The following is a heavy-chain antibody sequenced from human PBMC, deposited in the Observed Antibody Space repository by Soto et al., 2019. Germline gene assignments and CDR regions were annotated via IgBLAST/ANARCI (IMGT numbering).Heavy chain of an antibody. Sequence: AAVKVSCKASGYTFTSYYMHCVRQAPGQALEGMGIINPSGGSTSYAQKSPGRVTMTRDTSTSTDYIELSRLRSEDAAVADCARDRRLLLCDSEGLAKPEWFCYRGQRAQVTVSS. CDR1: GYTFTSYY. CDR3: ARDRRLLLCDSEGLAKPEWFCY. J-gene: IGHJ4*01. V-gene: IGHV1-46*01. D-gene: IGHD2-21*01. CDR2: INPSGGST.